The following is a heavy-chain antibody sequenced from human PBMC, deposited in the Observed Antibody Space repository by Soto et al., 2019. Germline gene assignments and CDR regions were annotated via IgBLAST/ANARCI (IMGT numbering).Heavy chain of an antibody. J-gene: IGHJ4*02. D-gene: IGHD4-17*01. CDR3: VRDAQRGGDYDY. V-gene: IGHV3-7*01. CDR2: IKGDGSQR. Sequence: EVQLVESGGDLVQPGGSLRLSCAASGFIFSSYWINWVRQTPGKGLECVAAIKGDGSQRYYVDSVKGRFTISRDNAKNSVDLQMKSLRAEDTAVYYCVRDAQRGGDYDYGGQGTLVTVSS. CDR1: GFIFSSYW.